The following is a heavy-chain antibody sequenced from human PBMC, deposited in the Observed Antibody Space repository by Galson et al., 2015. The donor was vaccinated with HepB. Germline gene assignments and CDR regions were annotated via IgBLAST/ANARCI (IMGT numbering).Heavy chain of an antibody. D-gene: IGHD6-13*01. CDR2: INPHNGGA. CDR3: ARGLAAAGSWLDP. J-gene: IGHJ5*02. Sequence: SVKVSCKASGYTFGGYYTHWVRQAPGQGLEWMGRINPHNGGAIYAQKFQGGVTMTSDTSASTAYMELSRLRFDDTAIYYCARGLAAAGSWLDPWAREPWSPSPQ. CDR1: GYTFGGYY. V-gene: IGHV1-2*06.